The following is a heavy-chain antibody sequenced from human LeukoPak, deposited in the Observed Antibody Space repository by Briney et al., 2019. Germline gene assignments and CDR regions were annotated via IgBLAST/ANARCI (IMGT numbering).Heavy chain of an antibody. CDR2: ISGSGDRT. V-gene: IGHV3-23*01. J-gene: IGHJ6*03. CDR3: AKGSIVGATSYYYLDV. CDR1: GFTFSYYG. Sequence: PGGSLRLSCAASGFTFSYYGMNWVRQAPGKGLEWVSGISGSGDRTYYEDSVKGRFTISRDNSKNTLYLQMNSLRAEGTAVYYCAKGSIVGATSYYYLDVWGTGTTVTVSS. D-gene: IGHD1-26*01.